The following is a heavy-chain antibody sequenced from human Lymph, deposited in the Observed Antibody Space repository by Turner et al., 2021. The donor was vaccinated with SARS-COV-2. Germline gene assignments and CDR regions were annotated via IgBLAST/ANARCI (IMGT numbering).Heavy chain of an antibody. CDR3: ARGGLYYYDSSAYYGDAFDF. Sequence: QVQLVQSGAEVKEPGASVKVSCKASGYTFTGYYMHWVRQAPGQGLEWMGWINPDSGGTNYVQNFQDRVTMTRETSISTAYMELSRLRSDDTSVYYCARGGLYYYDSSAYYGDAFDFWGQGTMVTVSS. J-gene: IGHJ3*01. D-gene: IGHD3-22*01. CDR1: GYTFTGYY. CDR2: INPDSGGT. V-gene: IGHV1-2*02.